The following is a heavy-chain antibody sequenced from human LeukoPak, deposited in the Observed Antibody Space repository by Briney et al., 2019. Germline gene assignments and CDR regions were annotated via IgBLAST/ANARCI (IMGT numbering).Heavy chain of an antibody. CDR2: IYHLGAT. Sequence: SETLSLTCTVSGGSISSSNWWSWVRQSPGKGLECIGEIYHLGATNYNPSLKSRVTISVDKAKNQFSLKPNSVTAADTAVYYCARAFLVGYSPEEYFFDYWGQGALVTVSS. D-gene: IGHD2-15*01. CDR1: GGSISSSNW. CDR3: ARAFLVGYSPEEYFFDY. V-gene: IGHV4-4*02. J-gene: IGHJ4*02.